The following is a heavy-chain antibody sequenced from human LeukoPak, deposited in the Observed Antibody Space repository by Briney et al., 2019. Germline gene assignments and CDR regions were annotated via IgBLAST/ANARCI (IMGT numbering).Heavy chain of an antibody. J-gene: IGHJ3*02. CDR2: IYYSGST. CDR3: ARDRVATNSHAFDI. V-gene: IGHV4-61*01. Sequence: SETLSLTCTVSGGSISSGNYYWSWIRQPPGKGLERIGYIYYSGSTNYNPSLKSRVTISVDTSKNQFSLKLSSVTAADTAVYYCARDRVATNSHAFDIWGQGTMVTVSS. D-gene: IGHD5-12*01. CDR1: GGSISSGNYY.